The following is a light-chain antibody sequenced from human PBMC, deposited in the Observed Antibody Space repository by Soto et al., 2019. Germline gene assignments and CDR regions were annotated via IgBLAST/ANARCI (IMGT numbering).Light chain of an antibody. J-gene: IGKJ1*01. CDR1: QSISSW. V-gene: IGKV3D-15*01. CDR2: GAS. Sequence: MTQSPSTLSASVGDRVTITCRASQSISSWLAWYQQKPGQAPRLLIYGASTRATGIPERFSGSGSGTEFTLTISSLQSEDFAVYYCQQYTNWPKTFGQGTKV. CDR3: QQYTNWPKT.